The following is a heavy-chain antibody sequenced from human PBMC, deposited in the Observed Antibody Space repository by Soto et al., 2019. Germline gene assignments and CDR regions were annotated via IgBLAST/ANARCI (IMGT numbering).Heavy chain of an antibody. CDR3: AKDRGSGWYFFDY. CDR2: ISGSGGST. CDR1: GFTFSSYA. Sequence: CLRLSCAASGFTFSSYAMSWVRQAPGKGLEWVSAISGSGGSTYYADSVKGRFTISRDNSKNTLYLQMNSLRAEDTAVYYCAKDRGSGWYFFDYWGQGTLVTVSS. V-gene: IGHV3-23*01. D-gene: IGHD6-19*01. J-gene: IGHJ4*02.